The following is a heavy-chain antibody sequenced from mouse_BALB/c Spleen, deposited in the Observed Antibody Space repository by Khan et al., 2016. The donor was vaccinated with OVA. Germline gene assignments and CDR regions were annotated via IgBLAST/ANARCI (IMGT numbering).Heavy chain of an antibody. CDR1: GFSLTSYG. Sequence: QVQLKESGPGLVAPSQSLSITCTVSGFSLTSYGVHWVRQPPGKGLEWLGVIWAGGSTNYNSALMSRLSINKDNSKSQVFLKMNSLQTDDTAIYYCARAYGSSYWYFDVWGAGTTVTVSS. CDR2: IWAGGST. D-gene: IGHD1-1*01. J-gene: IGHJ1*01. V-gene: IGHV2-9*02. CDR3: ARAYGSSYWYFDV.